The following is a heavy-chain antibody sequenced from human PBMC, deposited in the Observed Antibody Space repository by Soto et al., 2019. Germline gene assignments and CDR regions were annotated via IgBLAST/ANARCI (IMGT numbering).Heavy chain of an antibody. D-gene: IGHD4-17*01. V-gene: IGHV3-9*01. CDR1: GFTFDDYA. Sequence: EVQLVESGGGLVQPGRSLRLSCAASGFTFDDYAMHWVRQAPGKGLEWVSGISWNSGSIGYADSVKGRFTISRDNAKNSLYLQMNSLRAEDTALYYCAKATVQEGYYYYYMDVWGKGTTVTVSS. J-gene: IGHJ6*03. CDR2: ISWNSGSI. CDR3: AKATVQEGYYYYYMDV.